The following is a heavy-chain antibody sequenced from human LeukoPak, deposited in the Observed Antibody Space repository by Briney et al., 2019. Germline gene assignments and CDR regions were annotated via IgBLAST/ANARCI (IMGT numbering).Heavy chain of an antibody. D-gene: IGHD5-24*01. CDR2: ISSSSSYI. V-gene: IGHV3-21*01. J-gene: IGHJ4*02. Sequence: GGSLRLSCAASGFTFSSYAMSWVRQAPGKGLEWVSSISSSSSYIYYADSVKGRFTISRDNAKNSLYLQMNSLRAEDTAVYYCARDRHRDGYNGYPYWGQGTLVTVSS. CDR3: ARDRHRDGYNGYPY. CDR1: GFTFSSYA.